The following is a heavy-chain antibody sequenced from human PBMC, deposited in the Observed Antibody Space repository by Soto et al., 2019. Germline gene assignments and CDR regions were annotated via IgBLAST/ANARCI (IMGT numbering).Heavy chain of an antibody. Sequence: EVQLVESGGGLVKPGGSLRLSCAASGFTFSSYSMNWVRQAPGKGLEWVSSISSSSSYIYYGDSVKGRFTISRDNAKNLLYLQINSLRSEETATYYCARVHYYDSSGFYLWGQGTLVTV. CDR2: ISSSSSYI. J-gene: IGHJ4*02. CDR3: ARVHYYDSSGFYL. CDR1: GFTFSSYS. V-gene: IGHV3-21*01. D-gene: IGHD3-22*01.